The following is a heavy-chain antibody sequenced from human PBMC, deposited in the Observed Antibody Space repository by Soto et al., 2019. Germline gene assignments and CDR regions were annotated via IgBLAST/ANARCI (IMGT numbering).Heavy chain of an antibody. V-gene: IGHV4-61*01. CDR1: GGSVSSGSYY. J-gene: IGHJ4*02. D-gene: IGHD3-10*01. Sequence: SETLSLTCTVSGGSVSSGSYYWSWIRQPPGKGLEWIGYIFYTGSTKYDPSFKGRVTISVDTSKNQFSLKLSSVTAADTAMYYCARLLYYNGSGSYQYFDFWGQGTLVTVSS. CDR2: IFYTGST. CDR3: ARLLYYNGSGSYQYFDF.